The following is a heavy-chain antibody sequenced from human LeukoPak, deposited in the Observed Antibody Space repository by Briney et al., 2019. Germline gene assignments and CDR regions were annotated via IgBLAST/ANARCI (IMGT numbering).Heavy chain of an antibody. D-gene: IGHD6-13*01. CDR3: ARWQGYTADSLNAFDI. J-gene: IGHJ3*02. CDR1: GGSISSATYY. CDR2: IYHSGHT. Sequence: SETLSLTCTVSGGSISSATYYWTWIRQPPGKGLEWIGYIYHSGHTSYNPFLNSRVTMSVDMSKNQFSLKLSSVTAADTAVYFCARWQGYTADSLNAFDIWGQGTMVTVSS. V-gene: IGHV4-30-2*01.